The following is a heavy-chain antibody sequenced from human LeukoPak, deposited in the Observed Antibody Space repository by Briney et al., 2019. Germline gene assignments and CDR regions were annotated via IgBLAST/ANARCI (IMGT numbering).Heavy chain of an antibody. CDR1: GFTFSSYA. Sequence: GGSLRLSCAASGFTFSSYAMHWVRQAPGKGLEWVAVISYDGSNKYYADSVKGRFTISRDNSKNTLYLQTNSLRAEDTAVYYCARDRRGITGTLSYWGQGTLVTVSS. D-gene: IGHD1-7*01. J-gene: IGHJ4*02. V-gene: IGHV3-30*01. CDR3: ARDRRGITGTLSY. CDR2: ISYDGSNK.